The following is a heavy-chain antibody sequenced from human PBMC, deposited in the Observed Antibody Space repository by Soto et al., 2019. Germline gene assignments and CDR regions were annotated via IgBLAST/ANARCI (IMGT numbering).Heavy chain of an antibody. V-gene: IGHV4-31*03. Sequence: TLSLPFTMSGGSVTTGGYYWGWIRQLPGKGLEWIGHRYYSESTYYNASIKSRVSISLDTSKNQFSLKLSFVTAADTAMYYCARTKCSGGSCYSWSLDYWGQGTPVTVSS. CDR1: GGSVTTGGYY. CDR3: ARTKCSGGSCYSWSLDY. CDR2: RYYSEST. J-gene: IGHJ4*02. D-gene: IGHD2-15*01.